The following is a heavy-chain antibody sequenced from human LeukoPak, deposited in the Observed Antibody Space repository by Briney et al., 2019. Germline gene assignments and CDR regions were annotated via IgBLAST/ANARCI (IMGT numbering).Heavy chain of an antibody. CDR3: ARDYVDNFDSYGYIALDQ. D-gene: IGHD3-22*01. Sequence: GASVKVSCKASGYTFTDYYIHWVRQAPGQGLEWMGLINPNSGSTNYAQNLQGRVSMTRDTSISTAHMELSRLRSDDTAVYYCARDYVDNFDSYGYIALDQWGQGTLVIVSS. J-gene: IGHJ4*02. V-gene: IGHV1-2*02. CDR2: INPNSGST. CDR1: GYTFTDYY.